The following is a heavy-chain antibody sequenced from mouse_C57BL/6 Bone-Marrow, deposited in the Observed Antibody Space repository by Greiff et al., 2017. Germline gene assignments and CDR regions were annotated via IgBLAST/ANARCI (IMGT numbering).Heavy chain of an antibody. Sequence: EVMLVESGGGLVQPGGSLSLSCAASGFTFTDYYMSWVRQPPGKALEWLGFIRNKANGYTTEYSASVKGRFTISRDNSQSILYLQMNALRAEDSATYYCARGSYYYGSSPYYWGQGTTLTVSS. D-gene: IGHD1-1*01. CDR2: IRNKANGYTT. V-gene: IGHV7-3*01. J-gene: IGHJ2*01. CDR3: ARGSYYYGSSPYY. CDR1: GFTFTDYY.